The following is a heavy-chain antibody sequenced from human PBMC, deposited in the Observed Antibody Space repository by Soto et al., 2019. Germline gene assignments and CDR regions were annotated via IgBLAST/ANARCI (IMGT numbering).Heavy chain of an antibody. CDR2: IYYSGST. J-gene: IGHJ6*02. CDR1: GGSISSGGYY. CDR3: ARDQGTRVTRGMDV. D-gene: IGHD2-2*01. V-gene: IGHV4-31*03. Sequence: PSETLSLTCTVSGGSISSGGYYWSWIRQHPGKGLEWIGYIYYSGSTYYNPSLKSRVTISVDTSKNQFSLKLSSVTAADTAVYYCARDQGTRVTRGMDVWGQGTTVTVSS.